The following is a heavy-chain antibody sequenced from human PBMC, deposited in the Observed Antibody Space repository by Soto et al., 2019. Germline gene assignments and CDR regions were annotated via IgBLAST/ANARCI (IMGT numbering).Heavy chain of an antibody. CDR3: SRRWGAAVDY. D-gene: IGHD1-26*01. CDR2: IYYSGST. Sequence: QVQLQESGPGLVKPSETLSLTCTVSGGSISSYYWSWIRQPPGKGLEWIGYIYYSGSTNYNPSLNRRVTISVDTSKNQFSLKLSSVTAADPAVYYCSRRWGAAVDYWGQGTLVTVSS. V-gene: IGHV4-59*08. J-gene: IGHJ4*02. CDR1: GGSISSYY.